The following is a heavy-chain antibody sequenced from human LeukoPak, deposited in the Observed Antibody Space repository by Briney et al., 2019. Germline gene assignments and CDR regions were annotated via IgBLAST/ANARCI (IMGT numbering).Heavy chain of an antibody. CDR2: ISASGGTT. CDR1: GFTFSSYA. V-gene: IGHV3-23*01. D-gene: IGHD6-6*01. Sequence: GGSLRLSCAASGFTFSSYAMSWVRQAPGKGLEWVSGISASGGTTYYADSVGGRFTISRDNSKNTLYVQMNSLRAEDTAVYYCAKDGQYSSSSPYYFDYWGQGTLVTVSS. CDR3: AKDGQYSSSSPYYFDY. J-gene: IGHJ4*02.